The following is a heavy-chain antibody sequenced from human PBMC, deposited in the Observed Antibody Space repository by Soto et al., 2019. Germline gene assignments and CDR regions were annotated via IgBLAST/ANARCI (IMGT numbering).Heavy chain of an antibody. CDR2: FIPLFGTP. D-gene: IGHD2-8*01. CDR3: ARGLTVYSAVLHDYYGMDV. V-gene: IGHV1-69*01. CDR1: GGTFKSYV. Sequence: QVQLVQSGAEVKKPGSSVKVSCKASGGTFKSYVFSWVRQDPGQRLEGMGGFIPLFGTPNYAQKFQGRVTITADESPSTVYMEMSSLTSEDSAVYYCARGLTVYSAVLHDYYGMDVWGQGTTVAVSS. J-gene: IGHJ6*02.